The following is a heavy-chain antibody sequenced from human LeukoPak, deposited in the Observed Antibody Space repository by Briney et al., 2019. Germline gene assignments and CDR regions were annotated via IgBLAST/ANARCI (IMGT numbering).Heavy chain of an antibody. D-gene: IGHD2-2*01. CDR3: ARGSTSSSYQYGMDV. V-gene: IGHV3-33*01. CDR2: IWHDGSSK. CDR1: GFTFSSYL. Sequence: GGSLALSCAASGFTFSSYLMHWVRQAPGKGLEWVAVIWHDGSSKYYADSVRGRFSISRDNSKKTLYLQMNSPRAEDTAVYYCARGSTSSSYQYGMDVWGQGTTVTVSS. J-gene: IGHJ6*02.